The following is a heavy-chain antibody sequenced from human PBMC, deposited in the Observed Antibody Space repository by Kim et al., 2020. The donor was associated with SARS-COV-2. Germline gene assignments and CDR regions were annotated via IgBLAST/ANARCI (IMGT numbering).Heavy chain of an antibody. D-gene: IGHD6-19*01. Sequence: SGCSTFYADAVQGRFTISRDNSKNTLYHQMNSLRAEDTAVYYCARDMRQWKWGQGTLVTVSS. V-gene: IGHV3-66*01. CDR2: SGCST. J-gene: IGHJ1*01. CDR3: ARDMRQWK.